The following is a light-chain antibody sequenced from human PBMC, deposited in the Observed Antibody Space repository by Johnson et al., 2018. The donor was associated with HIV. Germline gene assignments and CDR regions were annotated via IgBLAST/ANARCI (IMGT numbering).Light chain of an antibody. CDR3: GTWDSSLSAYV. CDR1: SSNIGNNY. CDR2: ENN. V-gene: IGLV1-51*02. Sequence: QSILTQPPSVSAAPGQKVTISCSGSSSNIGNNYVSWYQHLPGTAPKLLIYENNKRPSGIPDRFSGSKSGTSATLGITGLQTGDEADYYCGTWDSSLSAYVSGTGTKVTV. J-gene: IGLJ1*01.